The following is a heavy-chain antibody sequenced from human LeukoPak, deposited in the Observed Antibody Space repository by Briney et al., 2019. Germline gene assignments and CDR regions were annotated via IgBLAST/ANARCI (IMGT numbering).Heavy chain of an antibody. D-gene: IGHD2-2*02. CDR2: ISAYNGNT. CDR3: ARISDWSDIVVVPAALLLDY. Sequence: GASVKVSCKASGYTFTSYGISWVRQAPGQGREWMGWISAYNGNTNYAQKLQGRVTMTTDTSTSTAYMELRSLRSDDTAVYYCARISDWSDIVVVPAALLLDYWGQGTLVTVSS. V-gene: IGHV1-18*01. J-gene: IGHJ4*02. CDR1: GYTFTSYG.